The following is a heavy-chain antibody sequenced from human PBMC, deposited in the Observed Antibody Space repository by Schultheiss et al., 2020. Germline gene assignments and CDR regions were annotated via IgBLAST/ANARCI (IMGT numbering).Heavy chain of an antibody. CDR2: ISGSGGST. Sequence: GGSLRLSCAVSGFTFSNYGMSWVRQAPGKGLDWVSAISGSGGSTYYADSVKGRFTISRDISKNTLYLQMNSLRAEDTAVYYCAKGSCCDYWGQGTLVTVSS. V-gene: IGHV3-23*01. J-gene: IGHJ4*02. D-gene: IGHD2-15*01. CDR3: AKGSCCDY. CDR1: GFTFSNYG.